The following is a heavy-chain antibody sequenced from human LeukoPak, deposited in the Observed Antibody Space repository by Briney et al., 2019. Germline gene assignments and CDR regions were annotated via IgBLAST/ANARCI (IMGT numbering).Heavy chain of an antibody. D-gene: IGHD6-19*01. CDR1: GFTIRIYG. CDR3: AKDWGSSDWYNYFDP. Sequence: GTSLRLSCAVSGFTIRIYGMHWVRQAPGKGLEWVAMISHDGGAKYYGDSVKGRFTISRDDSKNTLYLQMNSLSTEDTALYYCAKDWGSSDWYNYFDPWGRGTLVTVSS. CDR2: ISHDGGAK. V-gene: IGHV3-30*18. J-gene: IGHJ5*02.